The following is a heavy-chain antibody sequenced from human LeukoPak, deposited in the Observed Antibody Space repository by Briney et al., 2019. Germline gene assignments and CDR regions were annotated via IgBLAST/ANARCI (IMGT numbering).Heavy chain of an antibody. CDR3: AKGAAIGIYANFDY. V-gene: IGHV3-11*01. CDR2: ISPNSADI. CDR1: GFTFTDVY. Sequence: GGSLRLSCAASGFTFTDVYMSWIRQSPGKGLEWLAYISPNSADISYADSVKGRFTISRDNAKNSLYLQMNSLRVEDTGIYYCAKGAAIGIYANFDYWGQGTLVTVSS. J-gene: IGHJ4*02. D-gene: IGHD6-13*01.